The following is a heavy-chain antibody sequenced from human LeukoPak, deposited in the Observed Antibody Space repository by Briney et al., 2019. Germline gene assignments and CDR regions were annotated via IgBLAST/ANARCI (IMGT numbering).Heavy chain of an antibody. CDR1: GFTFSSYW. J-gene: IGHJ6*02. CDR2: INHNGSVN. Sequence: GGSLRLSCAASGFTFSSYWMNWARQAPGKGLEWVASINHNGSVNYYVDSVKGRFTISRDNAKNSLYLQMSNLRAEDTAVYFCARGGGLDVWGQGATVTVSS. D-gene: IGHD3-16*01. V-gene: IGHV3-7*03. CDR3: ARGGGLDV.